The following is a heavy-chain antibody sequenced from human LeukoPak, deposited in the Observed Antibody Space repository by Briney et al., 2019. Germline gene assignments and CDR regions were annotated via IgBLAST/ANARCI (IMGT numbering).Heavy chain of an antibody. CDR1: GGSISSGSYY. CDR2: IYTSGST. Sequence: SETLSLTCTVSGGSISSGSYYWSWIRQPAGKGLEWIGRIYTSGSTNYNPSLKSRVTISVDTSKNQFSRKLSSVTAADTAVYYCAREILEMATIMDAFDIWGQGTMVTASS. CDR3: AREILEMATIMDAFDI. J-gene: IGHJ3*02. V-gene: IGHV4-61*02. D-gene: IGHD5-24*01.